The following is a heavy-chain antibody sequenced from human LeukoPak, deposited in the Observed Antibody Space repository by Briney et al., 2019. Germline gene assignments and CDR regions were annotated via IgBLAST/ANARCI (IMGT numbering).Heavy chain of an antibody. Sequence: ASVKVSCKASGYTFTGYYMHWVRQAPGQGLEWMGWISAYNGNTNYAQKLQGRVTMTTDTSTSTAYMELRSLRSDDTAVYYCARSSDWNSIDYWGQGTLVTVSS. J-gene: IGHJ4*02. V-gene: IGHV1-18*04. CDR3: ARSSDWNSIDY. CDR1: GYTFTGYY. CDR2: ISAYNGNT. D-gene: IGHD1-7*01.